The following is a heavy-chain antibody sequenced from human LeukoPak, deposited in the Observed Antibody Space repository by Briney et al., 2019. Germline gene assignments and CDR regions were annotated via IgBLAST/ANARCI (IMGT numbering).Heavy chain of an antibody. CDR2: IYYSGST. Sequence: SETLSLTCTVSGGSISSYYWSWIRQPPGKGLEWIGYIYYSGSTNYNPSLKSRVTISVDTSKNQFSLKLSSVTAADTAVYYCARGVGAAAGTRYYYYYMDVWGKGTTVTVSS. CDR3: ARGVGAAAGTRYYYYYMDV. CDR1: GGSISSYY. J-gene: IGHJ6*03. D-gene: IGHD6-13*01. V-gene: IGHV4-59*01.